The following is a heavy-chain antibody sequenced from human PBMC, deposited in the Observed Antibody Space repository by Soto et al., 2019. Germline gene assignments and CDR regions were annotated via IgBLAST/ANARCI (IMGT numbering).Heavy chain of an antibody. CDR3: SRGDATKIVVTTYYGMDV. J-gene: IGHJ6*02. CDR2: IIPVFGTA. V-gene: IGHV1-69*12. Sequence: QVQLVQSGAEEKKPGSSVRVSCKASGGTLRNYGISWVRQAPGQGLEWMGGIIPVFGTANYAQKFQGRVTITADESTSTVYIDVTSLRSEDTAVYYCSRGDATKIVVTTYYGMDVWGQGTTVTVSS. CDR1: GGTLRNYG. D-gene: IGHD4-17*01.